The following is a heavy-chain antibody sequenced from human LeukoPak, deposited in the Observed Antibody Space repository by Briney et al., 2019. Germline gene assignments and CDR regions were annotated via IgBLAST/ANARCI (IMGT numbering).Heavy chain of an antibody. J-gene: IGHJ4*02. D-gene: IGHD1-26*01. CDR1: GFTFSSYY. Sequence: GGSLRLSCAASGFTFSSYYMSWVRQAPAKGLEWVASIKDEDGSDRYYVDSVKGLFTISRDNAKKSVFLQMNSLRAEDTASYFCAREWEVPRYFDYWGRGSLVIVSS. V-gene: IGHV3-7*04. CDR2: IKDEDGSDR. CDR3: AREWEVPRYFDY.